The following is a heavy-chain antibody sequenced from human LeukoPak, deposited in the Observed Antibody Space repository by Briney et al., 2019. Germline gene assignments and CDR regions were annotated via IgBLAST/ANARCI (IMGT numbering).Heavy chain of an antibody. Sequence: PSETLSLTCSVSGGSINSYYWGGFRQPAGKELECFGRIYTTGTTHYSPSLKSRLTMSVDTSKNQFSLKLRSVIAADTAVYYCARGDYYDSTRWGEYYYYYMDVWGKGTTVTVSS. J-gene: IGHJ6*03. CDR1: GGSINSYY. CDR2: IYTTGTT. D-gene: IGHD3-22*01. CDR3: ARGDYYDSTRWGEYYYYYMDV. V-gene: IGHV4-4*07.